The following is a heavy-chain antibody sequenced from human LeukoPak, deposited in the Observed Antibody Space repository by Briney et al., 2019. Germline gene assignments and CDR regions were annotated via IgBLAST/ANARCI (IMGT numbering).Heavy chain of an antibody. V-gene: IGHV3-66*01. J-gene: IGHJ6*03. CDR3: ARDRGRYYMDV. Sequence: PGGSLRLSCAASGITVSSNYMSWVRQVPGKGLEWVSVIYSDGSTYYADSVKGRFTISRDNSKNTLYLQMNSLRAGDTAVYYCARDRGRYYMDVWGKGTTVTISS. CDR1: GITVSSNY. D-gene: IGHD6-25*01. CDR2: IYSDGST.